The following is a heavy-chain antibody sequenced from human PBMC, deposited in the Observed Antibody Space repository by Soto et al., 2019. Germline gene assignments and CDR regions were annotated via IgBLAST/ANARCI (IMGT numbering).Heavy chain of an antibody. V-gene: IGHV4-59*01. CDR3: VRGGKRYSTD. Sequence: PSATLSLTCPISDGSLSTYYWTWIRQPPGKGLEWIGYIYYTGSTSYNPSLRSRVTISVDTSKNEFSLELRSVTAADTAVYYCVRGGKRYSTDCGQGMLVTVSS. D-gene: IGHD5-12*01. J-gene: IGHJ4*02. CDR1: DGSLSTYY. CDR2: IYYTGST.